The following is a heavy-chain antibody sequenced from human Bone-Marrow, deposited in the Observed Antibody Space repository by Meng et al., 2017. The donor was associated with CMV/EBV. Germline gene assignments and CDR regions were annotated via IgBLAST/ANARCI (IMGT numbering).Heavy chain of an antibody. CDR3: ARDQNGMDV. V-gene: IGHV3-7*01. J-gene: IGHJ6*02. Sequence: GESLKISCAASGFTFSSYWMSWVRQAPGKGLEWVANIKQDGSEKYYVDSVKGRFTISRDNAKNSLYLQINRLRAEDTAVYYCARDQNGMDVWGQGTTVTVSS. CDR2: IKQDGSEK. CDR1: GFTFSSYW.